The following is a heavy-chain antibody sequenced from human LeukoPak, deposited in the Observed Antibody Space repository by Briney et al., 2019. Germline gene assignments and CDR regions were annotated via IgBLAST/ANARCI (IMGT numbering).Heavy chain of an antibody. CDR1: GFAFSNYG. J-gene: IGHJ4*02. Sequence: GGSLRLSCAASGFAFSNYGMNWVRQAPGKGLEWVSGVTGTGANTYYADSVKGRFTISRDNSKNTMYLQMSSLRAEDTAVYYCARVRGSYSKDYWGQGTLVTVSS. D-gene: IGHD1-26*01. V-gene: IGHV3-23*01. CDR3: ARVRGSYSKDY. CDR2: VTGTGANT.